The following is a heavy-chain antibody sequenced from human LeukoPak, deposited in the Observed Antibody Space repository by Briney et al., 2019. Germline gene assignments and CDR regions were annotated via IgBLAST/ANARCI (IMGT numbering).Heavy chain of an antibody. D-gene: IGHD2-2*01. CDR1: GGTFSSYA. V-gene: IGHV1-69*13. J-gene: IGHJ4*02. Sequence: SVKVSCKASGGTFSSYAISWVRQAPGQGLEWMGGIIPIFGTANYAQKFQGRVTITADESTSTAYMELSSLRSEDTAVYYCATYCSSTSCYIWGYYFDYWAREPWSPS. CDR2: IIPIFGTA. CDR3: ATYCSSTSCYIWGYYFDY.